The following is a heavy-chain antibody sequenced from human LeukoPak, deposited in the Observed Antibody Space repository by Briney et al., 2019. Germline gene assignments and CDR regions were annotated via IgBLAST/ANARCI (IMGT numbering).Heavy chain of an antibody. CDR1: GFTFNSYG. J-gene: IGHJ3*02. CDR3: ASWELRGRDYAFDI. Sequence: QSGGSLRLSCAASGFTFNSYGMHWVRQAPGKGLEWVAVIWYDGSNKYYADSVKGRFTISRDNSKNTLYLQMNSLRAEDTAVYYCASWELRGRDYAFDIWGQGTMVTVSS. D-gene: IGHD1-26*01. CDR2: IWYDGSNK. V-gene: IGHV3-33*01.